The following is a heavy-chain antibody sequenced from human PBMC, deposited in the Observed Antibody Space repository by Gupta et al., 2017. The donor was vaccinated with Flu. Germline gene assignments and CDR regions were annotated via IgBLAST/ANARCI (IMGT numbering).Heavy chain of an antibody. CDR3: ARSGYCSGGSCYSSWFDP. CDR1: GGSFSGYY. V-gene: IGHV4-34*01. CDR2: INHSGST. J-gene: IGHJ5*02. D-gene: IGHD2-15*01. Sequence: QVQLQQWGAGLLKPSETLSLTCAVYGGSFSGYYRSWIRQPPGKGLEWIEEINHSGSTNYNPSLKSRVTISVDTAKNQFSLKLSSVTAADTAVYYCARSGYCSGGSCYSSWFDPWGQGTLVTVS.